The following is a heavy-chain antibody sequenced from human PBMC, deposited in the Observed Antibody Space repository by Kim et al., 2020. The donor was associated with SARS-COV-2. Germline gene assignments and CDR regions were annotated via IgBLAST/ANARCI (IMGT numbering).Heavy chain of an antibody. Sequence: SRVTISVDTSKNQFSLKLSCVTAADTAVYYCARGGYDYSDNYYYYGMDVWGQGTTVTVS. D-gene: IGHD3-22*01. V-gene: IGHV4-34*01. J-gene: IGHJ6*02. CDR3: ARGGYDYSDNYYYYGMDV.